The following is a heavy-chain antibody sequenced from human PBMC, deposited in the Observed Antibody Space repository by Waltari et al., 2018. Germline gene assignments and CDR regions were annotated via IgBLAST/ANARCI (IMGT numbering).Heavy chain of an antibody. J-gene: IGHJ3*02. CDR3: ARAPPYYDFWSGYSSVDAFDI. CDR1: GGSFSGYY. D-gene: IGHD3-3*01. CDR2: INHSGST. V-gene: IGHV4-34*01. Sequence: QVQLQQWGAGLLKPSETLSLTCAVYGGSFSGYYWSWIRQPPRKGLEWIGEINHSGSTNYNPSLKSRVTISVDTSKNQFSLKLSSVTAADTAVYYCARAPPYYDFWSGYSSVDAFDIWGQGTMVTVSS.